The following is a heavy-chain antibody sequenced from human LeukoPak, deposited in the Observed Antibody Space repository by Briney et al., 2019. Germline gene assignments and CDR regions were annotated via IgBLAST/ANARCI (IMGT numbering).Heavy chain of an antibody. CDR1: GDSISNSY. CDR2: ISYTGST. CDR3: ARVGRGDYVWGSYSFDY. Sequence: PSETLSLTCTVSGDSISNSYWSWIRQPPGKGLEWIGYISYTGSTNYNPSLKSRVTISVDTSKNQFSLKLSSVTAADTAVYYCARVGRGDYVWGSYSFDYRGQGTLVTVSS. V-gene: IGHV4-59*01. J-gene: IGHJ4*02. D-gene: IGHD3-16*01.